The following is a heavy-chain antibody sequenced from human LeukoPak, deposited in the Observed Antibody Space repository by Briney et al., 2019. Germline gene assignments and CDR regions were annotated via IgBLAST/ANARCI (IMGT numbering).Heavy chain of an antibody. CDR2: ISAYNGNT. Sequence: ASVKVSCKASGGTFSSYAISWVRQAPGQGLECMGWISAYNGNTNYAQKLQGRVTMTTDTSTSTAYMELRSLRSDDTAVYYCATSTVLGATIGYWGQGTLVTVSS. V-gene: IGHV1-18*01. CDR3: ATSTVLGATIGY. CDR1: GGTFSSYA. J-gene: IGHJ4*02. D-gene: IGHD1-26*01.